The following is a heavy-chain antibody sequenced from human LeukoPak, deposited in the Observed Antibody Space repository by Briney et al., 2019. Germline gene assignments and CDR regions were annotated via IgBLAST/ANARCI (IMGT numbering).Heavy chain of an antibody. D-gene: IGHD2-8*01. Sequence: GGSLRLSCAASGFTFSGSAMHWVRQASGIGLEWVGRIRSKANSYATAYAASVTGRFTISRDDSKNTAYLQMNSLETEDTAVYYCASPYCSDGVCYPGYWGQGALVTVSS. CDR3: ASPYCSDGVCYPGY. CDR1: GFTFSGSA. J-gene: IGHJ4*02. V-gene: IGHV3-73*01. CDR2: IRSKANSYAT.